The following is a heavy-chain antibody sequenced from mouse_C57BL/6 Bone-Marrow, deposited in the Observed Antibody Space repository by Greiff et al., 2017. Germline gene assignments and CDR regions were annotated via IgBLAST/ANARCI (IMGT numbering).Heavy chain of an antibody. CDR2: IYPGDGDT. CDR3: ARWGDGYYVWARDY. Sequence: QVQLQQSGPELVKPGASVKISCKASGYAFSSSWMNWVKQRPGKGLEWIGRIYPGDGDTNYNGKFKGKATLTADKSSSTAYMQLSSLTSEDSAVYLCARWGDGYYVWARDYWGQGTSVTVSS. V-gene: IGHV1-82*01. J-gene: IGHJ4*01. CDR1: GYAFSSSW. D-gene: IGHD2-3*01.